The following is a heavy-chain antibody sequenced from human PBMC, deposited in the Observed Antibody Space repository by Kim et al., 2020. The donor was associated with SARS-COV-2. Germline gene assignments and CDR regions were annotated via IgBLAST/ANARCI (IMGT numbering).Heavy chain of an antibody. CDR2: TYYRSKWYT. CDR3: ARDRQRAGTGVDY. Sequence: SQTLSFTCDISGDSVSSNSAAWNWIRQSPSRGLEWLGRTYYRSKWYTDYALSVKGRITINPDTSKNQFSLQLNSVTPEDTAVYYCARDRQRAGTGVDYWGQGTLVTVSS. D-gene: IGHD6-19*01. J-gene: IGHJ4*02. CDR1: GDSVSSNSAA. V-gene: IGHV6-1*01.